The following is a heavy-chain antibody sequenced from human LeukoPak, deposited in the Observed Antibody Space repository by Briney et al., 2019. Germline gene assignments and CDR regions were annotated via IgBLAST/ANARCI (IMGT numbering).Heavy chain of an antibody. CDR1: GFTFSNAW. CDR2: INHSGST. Sequence: GSLRLSCAASGFTFSNAWMSWIRQPPGKGLEWIGEINHSGSTNYNPSLKSRVTISVDTSKNQFSLKLSSVTAADTAVYYCASAKYYYGSGSLYWGQGTLVTVSS. J-gene: IGHJ4*02. CDR3: ASAKYYYGSGSLY. V-gene: IGHV4-34*01. D-gene: IGHD3-10*01.